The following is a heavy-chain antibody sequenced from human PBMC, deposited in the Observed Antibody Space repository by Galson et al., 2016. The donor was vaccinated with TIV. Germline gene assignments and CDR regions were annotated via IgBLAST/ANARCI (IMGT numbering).Heavy chain of an antibody. D-gene: IGHD3-10*01. J-gene: IGHJ5*02. V-gene: IGHV5-10-1*01. Sequence: QSGAEVKKPGESLRISCKTSGYSSTNYWITWVRQMPGKGLEWMGRIDSRDSYTNYSPTFEGHVTISTDKSISTAYLQWTSLKASDSAIYYCARSASAGSGWVDPWGQGTLVTVSS. CDR3: ARSASAGSGWVDP. CDR2: IDSRDSYT. CDR1: GYSSTNYW.